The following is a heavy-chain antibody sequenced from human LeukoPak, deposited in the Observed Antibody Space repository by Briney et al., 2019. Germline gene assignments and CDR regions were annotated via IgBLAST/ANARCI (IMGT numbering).Heavy chain of an antibody. CDR1: GFTFSSYS. D-gene: IGHD3-10*01. CDR3: ARGQAVWFGELSGWAIDS. J-gene: IGHJ4*02. V-gene: IGHV3-21*01. CDR2: ISSSSSNI. Sequence: GGSLRLSCAASGFTFSSYSMNWVRQAPGKGLEWVSSISSSSSNIYYADSVKGRFTISRDNAKNSLYLQMNSLRAEDTAVYYCARGQAVWFGELSGWAIDSRGQGTLVTVSS.